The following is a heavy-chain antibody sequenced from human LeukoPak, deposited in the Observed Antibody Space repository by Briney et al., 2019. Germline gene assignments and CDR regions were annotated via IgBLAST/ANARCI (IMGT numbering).Heavy chain of an antibody. V-gene: IGHV3-21*01. J-gene: IGHJ3*02. D-gene: IGHD3-22*01. CDR1: GFTFSSYS. CDR2: ISSSSSYI. CDR3: ARDTNNDRSGYRHDVFDT. Sequence: GGSLRLSCAASGFTFSSYSMNWVRQAPGKGLEWVSSISSSSSYIYYADSVKGRFTISRDNAKNSLYLQMNSLRAEDTAVYYCARDTNNDRSGYRHDVFDTGAKGQWSPSLQ.